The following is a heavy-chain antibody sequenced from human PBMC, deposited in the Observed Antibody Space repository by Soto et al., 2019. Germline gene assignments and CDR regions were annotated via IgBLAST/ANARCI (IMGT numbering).Heavy chain of an antibody. CDR3: ARAQTFIAAPTSSEAFDI. Sequence: QVQLVQSGAEVKKPGSSVKVSCKASGGTFSKSTIGWVRQAPGQGLEWLGRFIPLLDVANYIPKFQGRVTITADISTTTAYMELSSLRSEDTAVYYCARAQTFIAAPTSSEAFDIWGQGTMVTVSS. J-gene: IGHJ3*02. CDR1: GGTFSKST. CDR2: FIPLLDVA. D-gene: IGHD6-13*01. V-gene: IGHV1-69*02.